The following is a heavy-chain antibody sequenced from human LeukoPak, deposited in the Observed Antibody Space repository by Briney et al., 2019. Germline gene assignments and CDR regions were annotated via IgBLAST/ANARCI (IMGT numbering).Heavy chain of an antibody. D-gene: IGHD1-26*01. Sequence: SETLSLTCAVYGDSFSGYYWSWIRQPPGKGLEWNAEINHRGTTHYNPSLKSRVSISADTSKNQFSLHLDSVTAADTAVYYCARSWAGMYYPFYYFDYWGQGTLVSVSS. CDR3: ARSWAGMYYPFYYFDY. CDR2: INHRGTT. V-gene: IGHV4-34*01. J-gene: IGHJ4*02. CDR1: GDSFSGYY.